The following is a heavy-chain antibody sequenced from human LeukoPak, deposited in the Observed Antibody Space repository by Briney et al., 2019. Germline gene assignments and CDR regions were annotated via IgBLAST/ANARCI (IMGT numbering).Heavy chain of an antibody. Sequence: SETLSLTCTVSGGSISSYYWSWIRQPPGKGLEWIGYIYYSGSTNYNPSLKSRVTISVDTSKNQFSLKLSSVTAADTAVYYCARLGLWFGELSPYYYGMDVWGQGTTVTVSS. V-gene: IGHV4-59*08. CDR3: ARLGLWFGELSPYYYGMDV. CDR2: IYYSGST. CDR1: GGSISSYY. D-gene: IGHD3-10*01. J-gene: IGHJ6*02.